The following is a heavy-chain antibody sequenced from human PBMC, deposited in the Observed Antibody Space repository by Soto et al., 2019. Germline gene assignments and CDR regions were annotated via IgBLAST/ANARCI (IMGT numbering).Heavy chain of an antibody. V-gene: IGHV4-31*03. CDR1: GSSISSGTYY. CDR3: AREGSGPLDH. CDR2: IHNSGTT. D-gene: IGHD7-27*01. Sequence: PSETLSLTCSVSGSSISSGTYYWTWIRQHPGKGLERIGYIHNSGTTYYNPSLKSRVTISVDTSKNQFSLNLSSVTAADTAVYYCAREGSGPLDHWGKGILVTV. J-gene: IGHJ4*02.